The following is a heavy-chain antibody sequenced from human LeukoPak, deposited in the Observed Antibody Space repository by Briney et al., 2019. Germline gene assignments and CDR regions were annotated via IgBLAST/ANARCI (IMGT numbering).Heavy chain of an antibody. Sequence: GGSLRLSCAASGFTFSDHDMDWVRQAPGKGLEWVSAISGSGGSTYYADSVKGRFTISRDNSKNTLYLQMNSLRAEDTAVYYCARDISPYCSGGSCEGWFDPWGQGTLVTVSS. CDR3: ARDISPYCSGGSCEGWFDP. CDR2: ISGSGGST. CDR1: GFTFSDHD. V-gene: IGHV3-23*01. J-gene: IGHJ5*02. D-gene: IGHD2-15*01.